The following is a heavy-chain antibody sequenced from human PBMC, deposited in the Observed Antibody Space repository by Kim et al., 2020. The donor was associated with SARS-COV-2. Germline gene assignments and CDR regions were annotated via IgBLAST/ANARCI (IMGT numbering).Heavy chain of an antibody. V-gene: IGHV3-21*01. CDR1: GFTFSSYS. CDR2: ISSSSSYI. D-gene: IGHD3-10*01. Sequence: GGSLRLSCAASGFTFSSYSMNWVRQAPGKGLEWVSSISSSSSYIYYADSVKGRFTISRDNAKNSLYLQMNSLRAEDTAVYYCARVHYYGSGSYYNFPFDPWGQGTLVTVSS. J-gene: IGHJ5*02. CDR3: ARVHYYGSGSYYNFPFDP.